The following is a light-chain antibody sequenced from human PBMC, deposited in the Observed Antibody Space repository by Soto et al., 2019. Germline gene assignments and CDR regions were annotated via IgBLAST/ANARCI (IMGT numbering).Light chain of an antibody. V-gene: IGLV3-12*02. J-gene: IGLJ2*01. CDR1: NIGSQA. Sequence: SYEVTQPHSVSVATAQMARITCGGSNIGSQAVHWYQQKPGQDPVLVIYSDTNRPSGIPERFSGSNPGNTATLTISRIEAWGEAGSYWPGWDNARDHLVVGGGTKLTVL. CDR3: PGWDNARDHLV. CDR2: SDT.